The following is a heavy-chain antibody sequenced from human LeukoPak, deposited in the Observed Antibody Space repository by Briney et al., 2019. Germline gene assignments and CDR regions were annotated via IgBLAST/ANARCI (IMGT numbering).Heavy chain of an antibody. Sequence: GASVKVSCNASGYTFTVHYLHWLRQAPGQGLEWMGWIKPDSGATNFAHNFQGRVTMTSDTSINTAYMELSSLTSDDSAMYYCARDHDYGPDYWGQGTLVTVSA. D-gene: IGHD4/OR15-4a*01. V-gene: IGHV1-2*02. CDR3: ARDHDYGPDY. CDR2: IKPDSGAT. J-gene: IGHJ4*02. CDR1: GYTFTVHY.